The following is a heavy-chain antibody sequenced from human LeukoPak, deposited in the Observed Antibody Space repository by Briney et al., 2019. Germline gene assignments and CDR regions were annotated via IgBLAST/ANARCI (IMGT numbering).Heavy chain of an antibody. CDR1: GFTFSSYA. CDR2: IYSGGST. CDR3: ASHKVCSGGSCYSSYYYGMDV. J-gene: IGHJ6*02. V-gene: IGHV3-66*04. D-gene: IGHD2-15*01. Sequence: PGGSLRLSCAASGFTFSSYAMHWVRQAPGKGLEWVSVIYSGGSTYYADSVKGRFTISRDNSKNTLYLQMNSLRVEDTGVYYCASHKVCSGGSCYSSYYYGMDVWGQGTTVTVSS.